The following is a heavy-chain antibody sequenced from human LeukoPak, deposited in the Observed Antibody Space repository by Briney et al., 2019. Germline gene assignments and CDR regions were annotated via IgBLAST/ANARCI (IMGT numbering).Heavy chain of an antibody. CDR2: INPNSGGT. D-gene: IGHD3-10*01. J-gene: IGHJ4*02. V-gene: IGHV1-2*02. Sequence: ASVKVSCKASGYTFTGYYMHWVRQAPGQGLEWMGWINPNSGGTNYAQKFQGRVTMTRDTSISTAYMELSRLRSDDTAVYYCARRAGEIRGLDYWGQGTLVTVSS. CDR1: GYTFTGYY. CDR3: ARRAGEIRGLDY.